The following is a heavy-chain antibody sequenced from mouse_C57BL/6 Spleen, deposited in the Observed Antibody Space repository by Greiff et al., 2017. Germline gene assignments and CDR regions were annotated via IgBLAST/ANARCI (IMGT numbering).Heavy chain of an antibody. Sequence: VQLQQSGAELVKPGASVKLSCTASGFNIKDYYMHWVKQRTEQGLEWIGRIYPEDGETKYAPKFQGKATITAETSSNTAYLPLSSLTSEDTDVYYCARYYSRSFPYYFDYWGQGTTLTVSS. J-gene: IGHJ2*01. V-gene: IGHV14-2*01. CDR2: IYPEDGET. CDR1: GFNIKDYY. D-gene: IGHD1-1*01. CDR3: ARYYSRSFPYYFDY.